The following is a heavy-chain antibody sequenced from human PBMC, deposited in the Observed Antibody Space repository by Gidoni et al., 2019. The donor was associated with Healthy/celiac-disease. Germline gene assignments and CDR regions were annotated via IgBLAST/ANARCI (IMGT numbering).Heavy chain of an antibody. J-gene: IGHJ5*02. CDR2: MNPNSGNT. CDR1: GYTFTSYD. D-gene: IGHD4-17*01. V-gene: IGHV1-8*01. Sequence: QLQLVQSGAEVKKPGASVKVSCKASGYTFTSYDINWVRQATGQGLEWMGWMNPNSGNTGYAQKFQGRVTMTRNTSISTAYMELSSLRSEDTAVYYCARTARGDYGDYVVWFDPWGQGTLVTVSS. CDR3: ARTARGDYGDYVVWFDP.